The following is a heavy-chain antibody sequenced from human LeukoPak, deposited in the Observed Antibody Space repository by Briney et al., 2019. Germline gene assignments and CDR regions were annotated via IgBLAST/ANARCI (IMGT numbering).Heavy chain of an antibody. CDR1: GGSISGYD. D-gene: IGHD6-19*01. CDR3: ARAGSSGWTYYFDY. J-gene: IGHJ4*02. Sequence: PSETLSLTCTVSGGSISGYDWSWIRQPPGKGLEWIGYVSDIGSTNYNPSLKSRVTISVDPSKNQVSLKLSSVTAADTAVYYCARAGSSGWTYYFDYWGQGSLFTVSS. V-gene: IGHV4-59*01. CDR2: VSDIGST.